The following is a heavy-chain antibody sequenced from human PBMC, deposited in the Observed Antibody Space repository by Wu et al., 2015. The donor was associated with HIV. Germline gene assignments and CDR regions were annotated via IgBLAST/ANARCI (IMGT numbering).Heavy chain of an antibody. CDR1: GYTFTGYY. V-gene: IGHV1-2*02. CDR2: INPNSGGT. CDR3: ARDHVPYYYDSSGRGGFDP. Sequence: QVQLVQSGAEVKKPGASVKVSCKASGYTFTGYYMHWVRQAPGQGLEWMGWINPNSGGTNYAQKFQGGVTMTRDTSISTAYMELSRLRSDDTAVYYCARDHVPYYYDSSGRGGFDPWGQGTLVTVSS. D-gene: IGHD3-22*01. J-gene: IGHJ5*02.